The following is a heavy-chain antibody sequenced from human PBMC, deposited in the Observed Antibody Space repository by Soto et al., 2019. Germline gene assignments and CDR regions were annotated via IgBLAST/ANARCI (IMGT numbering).Heavy chain of an antibody. CDR2: IYWDDSK. J-gene: IGHJ4*02. D-gene: IGHD3-10*01. CDR1: GFSLSTRGVG. Sequence: SGPTLVNPTQTLTLTCSFSGFSLSTRGVGVGWIRQPPGKALEWLAFIYWDDSKSYSPSLRSRLTITKDTSKNQVVLTMTNMDPVDTATYYCAHKGSGSRAIDYWGQGALVTVSS. V-gene: IGHV2-5*02. CDR3: AHKGSGSRAIDY.